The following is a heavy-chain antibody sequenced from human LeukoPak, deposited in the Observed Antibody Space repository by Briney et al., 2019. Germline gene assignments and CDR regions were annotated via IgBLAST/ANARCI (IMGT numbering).Heavy chain of an antibody. Sequence: GGSLRLSCAASGFTFSTSWMTWVRQAPGKGLEWVANIKQDGSETYYVDSVKGRFTISRDNAKNSLYLQMNGLRAEDTAVYYCARKLYYYDTSAAGWFDPWGQGTLVTVSS. D-gene: IGHD3-22*01. CDR2: IKQDGSET. CDR3: ARKLYYYDTSAAGWFDP. CDR1: GFTFSTSW. J-gene: IGHJ5*02. V-gene: IGHV3-7*01.